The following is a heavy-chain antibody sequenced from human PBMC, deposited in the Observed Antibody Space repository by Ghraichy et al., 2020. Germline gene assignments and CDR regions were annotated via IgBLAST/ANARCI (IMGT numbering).Heavy chain of an antibody. J-gene: IGHJ5*01. CDR1: GFTFSSYA. V-gene: IGHV3-23*01. Sequence: GGSLRLSCAASGFTFSSYAMNWVRQAPGKGLEWVSGIISSGGTTYYADSVEGRFSMSRDNSKNTLYLQMNTLRAEDTAVYYCAKDKETYQLLQTAFDSWGQGTLVTVSS. CDR3: AKDKETYQLLQTAFDS. CDR2: IISSGGTT. D-gene: IGHD2-2*01.